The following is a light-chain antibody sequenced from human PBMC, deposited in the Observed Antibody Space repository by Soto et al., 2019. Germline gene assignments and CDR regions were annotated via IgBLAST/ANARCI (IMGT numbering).Light chain of an antibody. CDR3: QQRSSWPIT. CDR2: DAS. CDR1: QSVTSY. J-gene: IGKJ5*01. V-gene: IGKV3-11*01. Sequence: DIVLTQSPATLSLSPGERATLSCMASQSVTSYLAWYQPRPGQAPRLLINDASRRATGIPDRFGGSGSGADFTLTISSLEPEDFEVYYGQQRSSWPITFGQGTRLEIK.